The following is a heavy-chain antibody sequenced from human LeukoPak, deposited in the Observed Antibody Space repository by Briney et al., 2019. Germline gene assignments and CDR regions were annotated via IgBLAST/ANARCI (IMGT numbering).Heavy chain of an antibody. CDR3: ARVPRSYDSRGYFLDYFDY. CDR1: GYTFTSYG. Sequence: ASVKVSCKASGYTFTSYGISWVRQAPGQGLEWMGWINPNSGGTKHAQKFQGRLTMTRDTSISTGYMELSRLRSDDAAVYYCARVPRSYDSRGYFLDYFDYWGQGTLVTVSA. J-gene: IGHJ4*02. V-gene: IGHV1-2*02. CDR2: INPNSGGT. D-gene: IGHD3-22*01.